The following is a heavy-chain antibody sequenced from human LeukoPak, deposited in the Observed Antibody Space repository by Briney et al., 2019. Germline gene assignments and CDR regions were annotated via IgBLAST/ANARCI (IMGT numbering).Heavy chain of an antibody. CDR2: MYYDGST. CDR1: GGSIYSTTFY. Sequence: SETLSLACTVSGGSIYSTTFYWGWIRQPPGKGLEWIGSMYYDGSTYRNPSLKSRVTISVDTSKNQFSLKLSSVTAADTAVYYCARGRYCSGGSCYDHNWFDPWGQGTLVTVSS. D-gene: IGHD2-15*01. CDR3: ARGRYCSGGSCYDHNWFDP. J-gene: IGHJ5*02. V-gene: IGHV4-39*07.